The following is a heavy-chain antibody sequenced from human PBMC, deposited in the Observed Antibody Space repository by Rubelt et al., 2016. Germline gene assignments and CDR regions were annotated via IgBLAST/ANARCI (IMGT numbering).Heavy chain of an antibody. V-gene: IGHV3-20*04. CDR3: AKAAAGTHFDY. D-gene: IGHD6-13*01. J-gene: IGHJ4*02. CDR2: INWNGGST. Sequence: EVQLLESGGGLVQPGGSLRLSCAASGFTFDDYGMSWVRQAPGKGLEWVSGINWNGGSTGYADSVKGRFTISRDNAKNSLYLQMNSRRAEDTALYYCAKAAAGTHFDYWGQGTLVTVSS. CDR1: GFTFDDYG.